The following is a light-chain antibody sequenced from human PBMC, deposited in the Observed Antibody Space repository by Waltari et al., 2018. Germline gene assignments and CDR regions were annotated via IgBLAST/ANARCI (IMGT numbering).Light chain of an antibody. Sequence: QSVLTQPPSVSAAPGQKVTISCSGSSPTIGSNFVSCYQNLPGPAPKPLIYDDANRPSRIPDRFSGSKSGTSATLGITGLQTGDEADYYCGTWDNSLGGFVFGTGTKVTGL. CDR1: SPTIGSNF. CDR3: GTWDNSLGGFV. V-gene: IGLV1-51*01. CDR2: DDA. J-gene: IGLJ1*01.